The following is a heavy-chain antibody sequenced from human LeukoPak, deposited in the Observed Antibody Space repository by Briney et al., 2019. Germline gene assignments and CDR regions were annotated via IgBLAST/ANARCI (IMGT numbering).Heavy chain of an antibody. Sequence: ASVKVSCKASGYTLTGYYMHWVRQAPGQGPEWMGWIHPNSGATNCAQKFQGRVTMTRDTSISTAYMELTSLRSDDTAVYYCARDHGAPAAPDYWGRGTLVTVSS. CDR2: IHPNSGAT. CDR1: GYTLTGYY. V-gene: IGHV1-2*02. CDR3: ARDHGAPAAPDY. J-gene: IGHJ4*02. D-gene: IGHD2-2*01.